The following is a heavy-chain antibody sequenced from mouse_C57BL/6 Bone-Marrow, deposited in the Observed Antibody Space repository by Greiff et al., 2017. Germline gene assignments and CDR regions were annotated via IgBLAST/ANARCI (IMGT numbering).Heavy chain of an antibody. V-gene: IGHV1-18*01. D-gene: IGHD2-9*01. CDR3: ATSYYGYDEWFAY. Sequence: VQLQQSGPELVKPGASVKIPCKASGYTFTDYNMDWVKQSHGKSLEWIGDINPNNGGTIYNQKFKGKATLNVDKSSSTAYMELRSLTSEDTAVYYCATSYYGYDEWFAYWGQGTLVTVSA. CDR2: INPNNGGT. CDR1: GYTFTDYN. J-gene: IGHJ3*01.